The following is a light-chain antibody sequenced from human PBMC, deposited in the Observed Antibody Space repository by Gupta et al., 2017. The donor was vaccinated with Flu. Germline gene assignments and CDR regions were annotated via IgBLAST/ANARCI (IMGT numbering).Light chain of an antibody. Sequence: QSVLTQPPSASGPHGQRVTSSCSGSSSNIGSSPFNWYQHLPAAAPKLLNYTNDRRPSVVPHRFAASNSGTSALLAISRLHDEDAADYYCESGDDSPNGRIFGAGTKVTVL. CDR1: SSNIGSSP. J-gene: IGLJ1*01. CDR2: TND. V-gene: IGLV1-44*01. CDR3: ESGDDSPNGRI.